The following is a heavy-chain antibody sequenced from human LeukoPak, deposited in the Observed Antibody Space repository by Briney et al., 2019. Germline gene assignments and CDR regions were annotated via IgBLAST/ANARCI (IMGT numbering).Heavy chain of an antibody. D-gene: IGHD5-18*01. Sequence: SVKVSCKASGGTFSSYAISWVRQAPGQGLEWMGGIIPIFGTANYAQKFQGRVTITADESTSTAYMELSSLRSEDTAVYYCARADVGYSYPGYYWGQGTLVTVSS. CDR3: ARADVGYSYPGYY. CDR1: GGTFSSYA. V-gene: IGHV1-69*13. J-gene: IGHJ4*02. CDR2: IIPIFGTA.